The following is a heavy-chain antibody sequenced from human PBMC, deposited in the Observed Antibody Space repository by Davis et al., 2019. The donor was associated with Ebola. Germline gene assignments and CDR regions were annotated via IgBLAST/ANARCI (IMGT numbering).Heavy chain of an antibody. J-gene: IGHJ1*01. D-gene: IGHD4-17*01. CDR3: ARATTVTTRYFQH. V-gene: IGHV1-2*02. CDR1: GYTFTGYY. CDR2: INPDSGGT. Sequence: ASVKVSCKASGYTFTGYYMHWVRQAPGQGLEWMGWINPDSGGTKYAQKFQGRVTMTRDTSISTAYMELSRLRSDDTAVYYCARATTVTTRYFQHWGQGTLVTVSS.